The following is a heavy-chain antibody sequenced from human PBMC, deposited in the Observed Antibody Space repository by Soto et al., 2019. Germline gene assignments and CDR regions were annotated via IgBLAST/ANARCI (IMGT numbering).Heavy chain of an antibody. Sequence: PGGSLRLSCAASGFTFNYYWMTWVRQAHGKGLEWVANVKPDGSATFYADSLKGRFTISRDNAKNSVSLQMDSLRADDTAVYYCAKDRERVTVNGGISLGAMGVLRHVTTVTACS. J-gene: IGHJ6*02. V-gene: IGHV3-7*03. CDR1: GFTFNYYW. D-gene: IGHD3-22*01. CDR3: AKDRERVTVNGGISLGAMGV. CDR2: VKPDGSAT.